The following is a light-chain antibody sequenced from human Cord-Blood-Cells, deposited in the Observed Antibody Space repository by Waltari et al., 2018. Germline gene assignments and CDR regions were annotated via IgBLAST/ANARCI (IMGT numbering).Light chain of an antibody. J-gene: IGLJ2*01. V-gene: IGLV2-23*01. CDR2: EGS. CDR1: TSDLGRYNL. CDR3: CSYAGSSTHVV. Sequence: QSALTQPASVSGSPGQSITLSCTGTTSDLGRYNLVSWYQQHPGKAPKLMIYEGSKRPSGVSNRFSGSKSGNTASLTISGLQAEDEADYYCCSYAGSSTHVVFGGGTKLTVL.